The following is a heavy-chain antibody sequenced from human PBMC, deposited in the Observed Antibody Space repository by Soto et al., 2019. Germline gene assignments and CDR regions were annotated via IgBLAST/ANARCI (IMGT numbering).Heavy chain of an antibody. J-gene: IGHJ4*02. D-gene: IGHD3-16*01. CDR1: GFSFGTYF. CDR2: SWYDESNE. Sequence: QVQLVESGGGVAQPGGSLRLSCAASGFSFGTYFMHWVRQAPGKGLEWVAVSWYDESNEGYADSVKGRFTISRDNSKNTLYLYMNGLRAEDTAVYYCARRLWTSAFGDVFDCWGQGTLVTVSS. CDR3: ARRLWTSAFGDVFDC. V-gene: IGHV3-33*01.